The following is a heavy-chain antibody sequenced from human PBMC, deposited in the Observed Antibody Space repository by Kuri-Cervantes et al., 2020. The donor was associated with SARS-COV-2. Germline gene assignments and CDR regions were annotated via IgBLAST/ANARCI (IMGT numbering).Heavy chain of an antibody. Sequence: GESLKISCAASGFTFSSYGMHWVRQAPGKGLEWVSYISSSSSTIYYADSVKGRFTISRDNSKNTLFLQMNSLKAEDTATYYCASDRYDYVWGSSDRSPGWGQGILVTVSS. CDR3: ASDRYDYVWGSSDRSPG. V-gene: IGHV3-48*01. D-gene: IGHD3-16*01. CDR1: GFTFSSYG. CDR2: ISSSSSTI. J-gene: IGHJ4*02.